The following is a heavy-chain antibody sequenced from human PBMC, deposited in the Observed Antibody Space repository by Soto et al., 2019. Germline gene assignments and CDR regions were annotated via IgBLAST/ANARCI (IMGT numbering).Heavy chain of an antibody. Sequence: GASVNVSCKASGYTFTGYCMHWVRQAPGQGLEWMGWINPNSGGTNYAQKFQGWVTMTRDTSISTAYMELSRLRSDDTAVYYCARDHFTYCSGGSCYRTGDAFDIWGQGTMVTVSS. D-gene: IGHD2-15*01. CDR2: INPNSGGT. V-gene: IGHV1-2*04. J-gene: IGHJ3*02. CDR1: GYTFTGYC. CDR3: ARDHFTYCSGGSCYRTGDAFDI.